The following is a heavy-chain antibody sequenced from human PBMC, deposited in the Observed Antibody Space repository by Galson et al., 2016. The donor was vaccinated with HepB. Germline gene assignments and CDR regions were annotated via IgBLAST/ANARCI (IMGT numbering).Heavy chain of an antibody. CDR1: GFTFSSYA. J-gene: IGHJ6*02. Sequence: SLRLSCAASGFTFSSYATHWVRQAPGKGLEWVAVISYDGSNKYYADSVKGRFTISRDNSKNTLYLQMNSLRAEDTAVYYCARGYCSSTSCYFYYYYGMDVWGQGTTVTVSS. D-gene: IGHD2-2*01. CDR3: ARGYCSSTSCYFYYYYGMDV. CDR2: ISYDGSNK. V-gene: IGHV3-30*04.